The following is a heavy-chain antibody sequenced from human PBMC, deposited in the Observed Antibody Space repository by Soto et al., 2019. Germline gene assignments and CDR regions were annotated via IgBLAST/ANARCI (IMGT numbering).Heavy chain of an antibody. CDR1: GYTFTSYY. J-gene: IGHJ6*03. D-gene: IGHD3-3*01. Sequence: QVQLVQSGAEVKKPGASVKVSCKASGYTFTSYYMHWVRQAPGQGLEWMGIINHSGGSTSYAQKFQGRVTMTRDTSTSTVYMELSSLRSEDTAVYYCARGRMSGPVTIFGVADYYMDVWGKGTTVTVSS. V-gene: IGHV1-46*03. CDR2: INHSGGST. CDR3: ARGRMSGPVTIFGVADYYMDV.